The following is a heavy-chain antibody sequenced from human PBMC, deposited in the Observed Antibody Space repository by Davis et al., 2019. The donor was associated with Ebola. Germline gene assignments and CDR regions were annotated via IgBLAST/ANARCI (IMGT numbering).Heavy chain of an antibody. Sequence: GESLKISCEAFAFSFGIYGMHWVRQAPGKGLEWVASMSYHGSHTSYIDSVKGRFTISRDNAKNCLYLQMNSLRPEDTAFYYCAKDLSGSYYGPFDYWGQGTLVTVSS. CDR2: MSYHGSHT. J-gene: IGHJ4*02. D-gene: IGHD1-26*01. V-gene: IGHV3-30*18. CDR3: AKDLSGSYYGPFDY. CDR1: AFSFGIYG.